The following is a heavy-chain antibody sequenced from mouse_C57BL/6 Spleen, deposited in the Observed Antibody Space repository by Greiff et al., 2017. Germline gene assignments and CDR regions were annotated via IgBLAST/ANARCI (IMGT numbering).Heavy chain of an antibody. CDR1: GYTFTDYN. D-gene: IGHD1-1*01. V-gene: IGHV1-22*01. J-gene: IGHJ3*01. CDR2: INPNNGGT. CDR3: ARTGYYGSSTYAY. Sequence: VQLKESGPELVKPGASVKMSCKASGYTFTDYNMHWVKQSHGKSLEWIGYINPNNGGTSYNQKFKGKATLTVNKSSSTAYMELRSLTSEESAVYYGARTGYYGSSTYAYWGQGTLVTVSA.